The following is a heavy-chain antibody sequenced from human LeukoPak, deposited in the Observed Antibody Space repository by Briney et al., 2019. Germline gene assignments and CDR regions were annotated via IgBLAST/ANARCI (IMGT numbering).Heavy chain of an antibody. Sequence: SQTLSLTCTVSGGSISSGGYSWSWIRQHPGKGLEWIGYIYYSGSTYYNPSLKSRVTISVDTSKNQFSLKLSSVTAADTAVYYCARVRFLEWSFGGSNGPNDYWGQGTLVTVSS. CDR3: ARVRFLEWSFGGSNGPNDY. V-gene: IGHV4-31*03. CDR1: GGSISSGGYS. D-gene: IGHD3-3*01. J-gene: IGHJ4*02. CDR2: IYYSGST.